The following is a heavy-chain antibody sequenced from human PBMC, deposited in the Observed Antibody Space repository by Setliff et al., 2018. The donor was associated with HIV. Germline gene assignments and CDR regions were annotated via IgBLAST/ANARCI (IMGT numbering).Heavy chain of an antibody. CDR2: IFHSGST. CDR1: GYPISSGYF. J-gene: IGHJ4*02. CDR3: ARVKHLVLAHTGIDFDY. D-gene: IGHD6-6*01. V-gene: IGHV4-38-2*01. Sequence: ETLSLTCAVSGYPISSGYFWGWIRQPPGKGLEWIASIFHSGSTYYNPSLKSRVTISVDTSKNQFSLKLSSVTAADTAMYYCARVKHLVLAHTGIDFDYWGQGTLVTVSS.